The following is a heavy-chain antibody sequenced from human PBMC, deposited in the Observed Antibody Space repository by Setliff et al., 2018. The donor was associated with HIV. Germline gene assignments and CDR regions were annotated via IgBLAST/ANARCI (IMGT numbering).Heavy chain of an antibody. D-gene: IGHD2-15*01. Sequence: SETLSLTCTVSGVSINSVLYSWTWIRQLPGKGLERIGSIYYSGSLYYSPSLKSRLTVSVDTSKNQFSLTLSAVTATDTAVYYCASQYCSAGSCFSDYWGQGTMVTVSS. CDR3: ASQYCSAGSCFSDY. V-gene: IGHV4-39*01. CDR1: GVSINSVLYS. J-gene: IGHJ4*02. CDR2: IYYSGSL.